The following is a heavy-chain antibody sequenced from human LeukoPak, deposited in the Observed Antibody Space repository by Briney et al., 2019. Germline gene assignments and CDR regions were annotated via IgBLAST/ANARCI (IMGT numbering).Heavy chain of an antibody. J-gene: IGHJ4*02. Sequence: PGGSLRLSCAASGFTFSRFWMHWVRQAPGKGLVWVARASSDGSSTVYADSVKGRFTISRDNAKKTLYLQVKNLRAEDTAIYYCARDSDAGFDYWGQGTLVTVSS. V-gene: IGHV3-74*01. CDR1: GFTFSRFW. CDR2: ASSDGSST. CDR3: ARDSDAGFDY.